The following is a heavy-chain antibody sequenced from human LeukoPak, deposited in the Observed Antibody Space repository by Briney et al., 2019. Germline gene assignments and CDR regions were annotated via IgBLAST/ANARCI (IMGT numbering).Heavy chain of an antibody. Sequence: GGSLRLSCAASGFTFSSYAMSWVRQAPGKGLEWVSTIISSGGGTYYADSVKGRFTISRDNSKNTLYLQMNSLRAEDSAVYYCAKDGSGNYRPDYWGQGTLVTVSS. J-gene: IGHJ4*02. D-gene: IGHD1-26*01. CDR1: GFTFSSYA. CDR2: IISSGGGT. V-gene: IGHV3-23*01. CDR3: AKDGSGNYRPDY.